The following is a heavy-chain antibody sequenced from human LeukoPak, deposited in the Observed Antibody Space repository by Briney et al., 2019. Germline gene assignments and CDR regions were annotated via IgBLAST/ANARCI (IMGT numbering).Heavy chain of an antibody. CDR1: GDSISNYY. J-gene: IGHJ4*02. CDR3: ARVSEVATGYYAFDY. D-gene: IGHD3-9*01. V-gene: IGHV4-30-4*01. CDR2: IYYSGST. Sequence: SETLSLTCTVSGDSISNYYWGWIRQPPGKGLEWIGYIYYSGSTYYNPSLKSRVTISVDTSKNQFSLKLSSVTAADTAVYYCARVSEVATGYYAFDYWGQGTLVTVSS.